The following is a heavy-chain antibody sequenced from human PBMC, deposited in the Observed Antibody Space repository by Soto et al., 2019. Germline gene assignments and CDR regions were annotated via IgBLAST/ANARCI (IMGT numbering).Heavy chain of an antibody. Sequence: EVQLLESGGGLVQPGGSLRLACAASGFSFSSYAMVWVRQAPGKGLEWVSVISARGGSSYFADSVKGRFTISRDNSKYVLSLEMNSLRADDTAIYFCAKGSIEYSASVAHWGQGTLVLVSP. CDR3: AKGSIEYSASVAH. V-gene: IGHV3-23*01. J-gene: IGHJ4*02. D-gene: IGHD5-12*01. CDR2: ISARGGSS. CDR1: GFSFSSYA.